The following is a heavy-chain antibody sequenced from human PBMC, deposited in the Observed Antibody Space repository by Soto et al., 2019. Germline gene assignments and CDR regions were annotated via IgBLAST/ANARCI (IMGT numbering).Heavy chain of an antibody. CDR2: IYYSGST. J-gene: IGHJ5*02. Sequence: SETLSLTCTVSGVSTGSGDYSWSWIRQPPGKGLEWIGSIYYSGSTYYRPSLKSRVTISVDTSKNQFSLKLSSVTAADTAVYYCARQVPAAIRLGWFDPWGQGTLVTVSS. D-gene: IGHD2-2*02. CDR1: GVSTGSGDYS. V-gene: IGHV4-30-2*03. CDR3: ARQVPAAIRLGWFDP.